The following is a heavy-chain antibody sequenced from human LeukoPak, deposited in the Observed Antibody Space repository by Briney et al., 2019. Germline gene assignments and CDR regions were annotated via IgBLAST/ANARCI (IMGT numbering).Heavy chain of an antibody. CDR3: ARWQNHLGYCSGGSCYSDY. CDR1: GFTFSEYY. CDR2: ISSSGSTI. J-gene: IGHJ4*02. D-gene: IGHD2-15*01. Sequence: GGSLRLSCAASGFTFSEYYMTWIRQAPGKGQESDSYISSSGSTIYYADSVKGRFTISRDNAKNSLYLQMNSLRAEDTAVYYCARWQNHLGYCSGGSCYSDYWGQGTLVTVSS. V-gene: IGHV3-11*04.